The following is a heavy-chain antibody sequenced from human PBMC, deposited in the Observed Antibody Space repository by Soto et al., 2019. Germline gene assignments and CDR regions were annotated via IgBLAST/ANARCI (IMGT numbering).Heavy chain of an antibody. Sequence: GGSLRLSCAASGFTLGNYWLHWVRQAPGTGLVWVSRINDYGTTINYAESVEGRFIISRDDAKSEVYLQMNSLRPDDTALYYCAKTWSGAHFDYWGQGTLVTV. CDR3: AKTWSGAHFDY. CDR1: GFTLGNYW. D-gene: IGHD3-3*01. V-gene: IGHV3-74*01. CDR2: INDYGTTI. J-gene: IGHJ4*02.